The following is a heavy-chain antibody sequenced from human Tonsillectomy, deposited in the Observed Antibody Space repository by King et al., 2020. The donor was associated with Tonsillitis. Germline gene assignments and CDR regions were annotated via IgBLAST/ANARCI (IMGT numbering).Heavy chain of an antibody. D-gene: IGHD3-10*01. CDR2: INSDGSST. CDR1: GFTFSIYW. V-gene: IGHV3-74*01. J-gene: IGHJ6*03. Sequence: VQLVESGGGLVQPGGSLRLSCAASGFTFSIYWMHWVRQAPGKGLVWVSRINSDGSSTRYADSVKGRFTISRDNAKNTLYLQMNSLRAEDTAVYYCARVWFGEFSMDVWGKGTPVTVSS. CDR3: ARVWFGEFSMDV.